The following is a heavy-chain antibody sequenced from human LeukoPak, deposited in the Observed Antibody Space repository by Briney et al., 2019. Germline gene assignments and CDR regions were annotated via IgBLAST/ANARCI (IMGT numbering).Heavy chain of an antibody. Sequence: GGSLRLSCAASGFTISSYSMNWVRQAPGKGLEWVSYISSSSSSTHYADSVKGRFTISRDNAKNSLYLQMNSLRAEDTAVYYCARDDVGYFDYWGQGTLVTVSS. V-gene: IGHV3-48*01. CDR2: ISSSSSST. D-gene: IGHD1-26*01. CDR1: GFTISSYS. J-gene: IGHJ4*02. CDR3: ARDDVGYFDY.